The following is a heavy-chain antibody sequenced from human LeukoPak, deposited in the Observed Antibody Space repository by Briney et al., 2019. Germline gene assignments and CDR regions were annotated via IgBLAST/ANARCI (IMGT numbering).Heavy chain of an antibody. J-gene: IGHJ4*02. V-gene: IGHV3-64D*09. CDR2: ITDSGGST. CDR1: GFSFGSYA. Sequence: GGSLRLSCSASGFSFGSYAMHWVRQAPGKGLEYVSVITDSGGSTFYADSVKGRFTISRDNSKNTLYLLMSSLRAEDTALYYCVKGDTGSIYNFDYWGQGTLVTVSS. CDR3: VKGDTGSIYNFDY. D-gene: IGHD1-26*01.